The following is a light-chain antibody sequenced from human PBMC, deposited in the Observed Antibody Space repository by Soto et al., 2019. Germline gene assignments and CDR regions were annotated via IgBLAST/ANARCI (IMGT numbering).Light chain of an antibody. CDR3: QVWDIMTDNYV. V-gene: IGLV3-21*04. Sequence: SYALTQPPSVSVAPEKTATITCGGDNIGNKRVHWYRQKPGQAPVLVISYDSDRPSGIPERLSGSNSGNTATLTISRVEAGDEADYYCQVWDIMTDNYVFGTGTKLTVL. CDR1: NIGNKR. CDR2: YDS. J-gene: IGLJ1*01.